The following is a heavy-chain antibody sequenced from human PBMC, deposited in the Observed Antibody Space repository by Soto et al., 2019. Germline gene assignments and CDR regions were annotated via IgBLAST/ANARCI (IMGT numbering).Heavy chain of an antibody. CDR2: IYYSGST. D-gene: IGHD5-12*01. J-gene: IGHJ4*02. Sequence: SETLSLTCTVSGGSISSYYWSWIRQPPGKGLEWIGYIYYSGSTNYNPSLKSRVTISVDTSKNQFSLKLSSVTAADTAVYYCARSPRDGYNLKPKIFDYWGQGTLVTVSS. V-gene: IGHV4-59*01. CDR1: GGSISSYY. CDR3: ARSPRDGYNLKPKIFDY.